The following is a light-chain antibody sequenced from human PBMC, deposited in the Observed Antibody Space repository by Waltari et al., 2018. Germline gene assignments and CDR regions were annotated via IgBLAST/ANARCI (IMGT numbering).Light chain of an antibody. CDR2: GTS. V-gene: IGKV3-20*01. J-gene: IGKJ2*01. CDR3: QQYGSPPFT. CDR1: QSVSSSY. Sequence: EIVLTQSPGTLPLSPGERATVSCRASQSVSSSYLGWYQQKLGQAPRLLIYGTSNRAFGIPDRFNGSGSGTDFSLTIGRLEPEDFAVYYCQQYGSPPFTFGQGTKVEMK.